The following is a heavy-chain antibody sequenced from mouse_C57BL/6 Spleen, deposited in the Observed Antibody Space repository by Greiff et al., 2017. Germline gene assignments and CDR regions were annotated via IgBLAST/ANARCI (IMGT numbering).Heavy chain of an antibody. D-gene: IGHD1-1*01. CDR1: GYSFTDYN. CDR2: INPNYGTT. V-gene: IGHV1-39*01. J-gene: IGHJ4*01. CDR3: ARSAFITTVVGGSYYAMDY. Sequence: VQLKESGPELVKPGASVKISCKASGYSFTDYNMNWVKQSNGKSLEWIGVINPNYGTTSYNQKFKGKATLTVDQSSSTAYMQLNSLTSEDSAVYYCARSAFITTVVGGSYYAMDYWGQGTSVTVSS.